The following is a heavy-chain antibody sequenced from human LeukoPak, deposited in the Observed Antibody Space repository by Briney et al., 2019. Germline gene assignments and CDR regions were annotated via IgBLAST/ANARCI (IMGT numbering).Heavy chain of an antibody. V-gene: IGHV3-74*01. J-gene: IGHJ4*02. CDR2: INTGGTVT. Sequence: GGTLRLSCAASGFTFSKYWLLWVRQAPGKGLESVSRINTGGTVTTYAASVRGRSTVSGDNADNTRFLQMNSVRDEDTAVYYCATKQWLAPPPDSWGQGTPVTVSS. CDR1: GFTFSKYW. CDR3: ATKQWLAPPPDS. D-gene: IGHD6-19*01.